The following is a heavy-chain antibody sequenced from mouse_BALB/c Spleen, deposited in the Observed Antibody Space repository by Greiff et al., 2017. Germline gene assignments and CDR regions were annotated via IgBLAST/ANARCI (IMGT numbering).Heavy chain of an antibody. J-gene: IGHJ4*01. CDR1: GFTFTDYY. Sequence: EVMLVESGGGLVQPGGSLRLSCATSGFTFTDYYMSWVRQPPGKALEWLGFIRNKANGYTTEYSASVKGRFTISRDNSQSILYLQMNTLRAEDSATYCCASEGYGYAMDYWGQGTSVTVSS. D-gene: IGHD2-14*01. V-gene: IGHV7-3*02. CDR2: IRNKANGYTT. CDR3: ASEGYGYAMDY.